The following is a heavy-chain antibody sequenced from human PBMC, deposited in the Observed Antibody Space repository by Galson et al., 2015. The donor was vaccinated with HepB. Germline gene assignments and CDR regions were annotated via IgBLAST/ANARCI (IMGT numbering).Heavy chain of an antibody. V-gene: IGHV4-31*03. CDR2: IYYSGST. J-gene: IGHJ5*02. Sequence: TLSLTCTVSGGSISSGGYYWSWIRQHPGKGLEWIGYIYYSGSTYYNPSLKSRVTISVDTSKNQFSLKLSSVTAADTAVYYCARIVVAGTGANWFDPWGQGTLVTVSS. CDR1: GGSISSGGYY. CDR3: ARIVVAGTGANWFDP. D-gene: IGHD6-19*01.